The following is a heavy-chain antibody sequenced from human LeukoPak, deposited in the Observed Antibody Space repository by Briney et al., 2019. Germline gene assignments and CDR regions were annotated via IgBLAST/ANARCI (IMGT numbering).Heavy chain of an antibody. CDR1: GFTFKSYS. CDR3: AKALGSIVVTASDY. Sequence: GGSLRLSCVASGFTFKSYSMNWVRQAPGKGLEWVSAISGSGGATYFADSVKGRFTISRDNSKNTLYLQMHSLRAEDTAVYYCAKALGSIVVTASDYWGQGTLVTVSS. D-gene: IGHD5-12*01. J-gene: IGHJ4*02. V-gene: IGHV3-23*01. CDR2: ISGSGGAT.